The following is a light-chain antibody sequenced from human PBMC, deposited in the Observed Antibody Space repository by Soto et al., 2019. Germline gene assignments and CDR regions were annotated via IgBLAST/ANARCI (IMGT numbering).Light chain of an antibody. CDR1: SSNIGSNY. J-gene: IGLJ2*01. CDR2: RNN. V-gene: IGLV1-47*01. CDR3: AAWDDSLSAHVV. Sequence: QSVLTQPPSASGTPGQRVTISCSGSSSNIGSNYVYWYQQLPGTAPKLLIYRNNQRPSGVPDRFSVSKSGTSASLAISGLRSEDEADHYCAAWDDSLSAHVVFGGGTKVTVL.